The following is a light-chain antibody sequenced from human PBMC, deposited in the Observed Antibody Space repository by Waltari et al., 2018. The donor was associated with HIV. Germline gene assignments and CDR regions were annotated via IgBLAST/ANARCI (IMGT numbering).Light chain of an antibody. J-gene: IGKJ2*01. CDR2: LGS. Sequence: VMIQSPVSLPVTPREPASTSCSSSQRLLHSDGNNHLYWYVRKIGQSPQLLSYLGSKRASGVPDRFSGSGSETDFTLKISRVEAEDVGVYYCMQALQTPYKFGQGTKLQIK. V-gene: IGKV2-28*01. CDR3: MQALQTPYK. CDR1: QRLLHSDGNNH.